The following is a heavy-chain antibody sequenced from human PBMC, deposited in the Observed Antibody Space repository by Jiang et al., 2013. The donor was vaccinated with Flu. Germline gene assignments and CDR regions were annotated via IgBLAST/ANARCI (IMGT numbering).Heavy chain of an antibody. CDR3: ASVKVLLWFGEFDY. CDR2: IINSGGST. D-gene: IGHD3-10*01. V-gene: IGHV3-23*01. Sequence: LVHPGGSLSLSCAASGFAFSSYAMSWIRKAPGKGLEWVAAIINSGGSTYYTDSVKGRFTISRDNSKNMLYLQMNSLRAEDTAVYYCASVKVLLWFGEFDYWGQGTLVTVSS. J-gene: IGHJ4*02. CDR1: GFAFSSYA.